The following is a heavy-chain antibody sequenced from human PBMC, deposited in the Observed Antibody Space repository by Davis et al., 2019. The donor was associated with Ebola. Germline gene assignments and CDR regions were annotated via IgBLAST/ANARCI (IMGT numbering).Heavy chain of an antibody. J-gene: IGHJ6*02. CDR2: IWYDGSNK. CDR1: GFTFSSYS. V-gene: IGHV3-33*08. Sequence: GESLKISCAASGFTFSSYSMNWVRQAPGKGLEWVAVIWYDGSNKYYADSVKGRFTISRDNSKNTLYLQMNSLRAEDTAVYFCARQLPYYSYGMDVWGQGTTVTVSS. CDR3: ARQLPYYSYGMDV. D-gene: IGHD2-2*01.